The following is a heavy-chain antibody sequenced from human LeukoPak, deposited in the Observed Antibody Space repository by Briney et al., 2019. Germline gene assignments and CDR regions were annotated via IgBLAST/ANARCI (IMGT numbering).Heavy chain of an antibody. J-gene: IGHJ4*02. CDR3: ARRGGSSGWYYFDY. CDR1: GGSISSSSYY. Sequence: SETLSLTCTVSGGSISSSSYYWGWIRQPPGKGLEWIGSIYYSGSTYYNPSLKSRVTISVGTSKNQFSLKLSSVTAADTAVYYCARRGGSSGWYYFDYWGQGTLVTVSS. CDR2: IYYSGST. V-gene: IGHV4-39*01. D-gene: IGHD6-19*01.